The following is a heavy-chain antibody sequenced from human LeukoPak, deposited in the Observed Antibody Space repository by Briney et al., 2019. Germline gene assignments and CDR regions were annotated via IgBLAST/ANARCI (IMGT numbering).Heavy chain of an antibody. CDR3: TRGPRGSSWYVDY. J-gene: IGHJ4*02. Sequence: GGSLRLSCTASGFTFENYAMSWVRQAPGKGLEWVGFIRSKAYGGTTEHAASVKGRFTISRDDSKSIAYLQMNSLKIEDTAVYYCTRGPRGSSWYVDYWGQGTLVTVSS. CDR1: GFTFENYA. CDR2: IRSKAYGGTT. D-gene: IGHD6-13*01. V-gene: IGHV3-49*04.